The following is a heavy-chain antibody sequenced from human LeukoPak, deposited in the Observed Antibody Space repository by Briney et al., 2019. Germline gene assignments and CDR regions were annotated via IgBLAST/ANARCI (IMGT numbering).Heavy chain of an antibody. Sequence: SETLSLTCTVSGYSIGSGHYWVWIRQPPGKGLEWIGRIYHTGSTDYNPSLKSRVTISVDTSKNQFSLMLSSVTAADTAVYYCARGRELGYWGQGTLVIVSS. V-gene: IGHV4-38-2*02. J-gene: IGHJ4*02. CDR2: IYHTGST. CDR3: ARGRELGY. CDR1: GYSIGSGHY. D-gene: IGHD1-26*01.